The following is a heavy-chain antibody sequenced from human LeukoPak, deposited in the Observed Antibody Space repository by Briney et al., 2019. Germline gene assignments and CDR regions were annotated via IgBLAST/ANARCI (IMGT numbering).Heavy chain of an antibody. Sequence: SETLSLTCAVYGGSFSGYYWSWIRQPPGKGPEWIGEINHSGSTNYNPSLKSRVTISVDTSKNQFSLKLSSVPAADTAVYYCASGYYYDSSGYSYFQHWGQGTLVTVSS. CDR3: ASGYYYDSSGYSYFQH. J-gene: IGHJ1*01. V-gene: IGHV4-34*01. CDR1: GGSFSGYY. CDR2: INHSGST. D-gene: IGHD3-22*01.